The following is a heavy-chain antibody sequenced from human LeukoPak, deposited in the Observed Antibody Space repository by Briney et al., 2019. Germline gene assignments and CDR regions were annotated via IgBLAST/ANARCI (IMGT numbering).Heavy chain of an antibody. J-gene: IGHJ4*02. CDR2: IKQDGSEK. D-gene: IGHD6-19*01. CDR1: GFTFSSYW. Sequence: GGSLRLSCAASGFTFSSYWMSWVRQAPGKGLEWVANIKQDGSEKYYVDSVKGRFTISRDNAKNSLYLQMNSLRAEDTAVYYCARLPQLAGTECFDYWGQGTLVTVSS. V-gene: IGHV3-7*04. CDR3: ARLPQLAGTECFDY.